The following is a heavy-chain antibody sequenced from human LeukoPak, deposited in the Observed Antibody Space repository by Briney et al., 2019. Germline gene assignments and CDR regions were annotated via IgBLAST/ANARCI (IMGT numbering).Heavy chain of an antibody. Sequence: PSETLSLTCAVSGYSISSGYYWGWIRQPPGKGLEWIGYIYYSGSTNYNPSLKSRVTISVDTSKNQFSLKLSSVTAADTAVYYCASGGLGLRVFDYWGQGTLVTVYS. CDR3: ASGGLGLRVFDY. CDR1: GYSISSGYY. D-gene: IGHD3-16*01. J-gene: IGHJ4*02. V-gene: IGHV4-61*01. CDR2: IYYSGST.